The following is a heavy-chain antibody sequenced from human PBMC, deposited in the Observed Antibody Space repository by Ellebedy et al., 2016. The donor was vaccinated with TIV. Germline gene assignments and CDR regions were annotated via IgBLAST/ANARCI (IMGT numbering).Heavy chain of an antibody. Sequence: AASVKVSCKASGYTFTSYGISWVRQAPGQGLEWMGWISAYNGNTNYAQKLQGRVTMTTDTSTSTAYMELRSLRSDDTAVYYCARVEGGDHDYGDYGRSLGYYGMDVWGQGTTVTVSS. J-gene: IGHJ6*02. CDR1: GYTFTSYG. V-gene: IGHV1-18*01. D-gene: IGHD4-17*01. CDR2: ISAYNGNT. CDR3: ARVEGGDHDYGDYGRSLGYYGMDV.